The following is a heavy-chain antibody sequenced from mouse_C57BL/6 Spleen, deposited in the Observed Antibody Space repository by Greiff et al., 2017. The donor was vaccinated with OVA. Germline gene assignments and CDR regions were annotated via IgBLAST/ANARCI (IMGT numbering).Heavy chain of an antibody. CDR2: IYPRSGNT. Sequence: VQLQQSGAELARPGASVKLSCKASGYTFTSYGISWVKQRTGQGLEWIGEIYPRSGNTYYNEKFKGKATLTADKSSSTAYMELRSLTSEDSAVYFCASGSFYAMDYWGQGTSVTVSS. D-gene: IGHD4-1*01. CDR1: GYTFTSYG. V-gene: IGHV1-81*01. J-gene: IGHJ4*01. CDR3: ASGSFYAMDY.